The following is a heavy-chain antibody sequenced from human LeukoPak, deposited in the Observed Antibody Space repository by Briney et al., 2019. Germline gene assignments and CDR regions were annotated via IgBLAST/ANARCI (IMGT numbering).Heavy chain of an antibody. V-gene: IGHV1-69*05. Sequence: SVKVSCKASGGTFSSYAISWVRQAPGQGLEWMGRIIPIFGTANYAQKFQGRVTITTDESTSTAYVELSSLRSEDTAVYYCARDLGYCSGGSCRIFDYWGQGTLVTVSS. CDR1: GGTFSSYA. J-gene: IGHJ4*02. CDR2: IIPIFGTA. D-gene: IGHD2-15*01. CDR3: ARDLGYCSGGSCRIFDY.